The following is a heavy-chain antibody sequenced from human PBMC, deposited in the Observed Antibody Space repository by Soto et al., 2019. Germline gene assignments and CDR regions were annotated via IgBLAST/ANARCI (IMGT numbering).Heavy chain of an antibody. Sequence: QVQLQESGPGLVKPSQTLSLTCTVSGGSISSGDYYWSWIRQPPGKGLEWIGYIYYSGSTYYNPSLKSRVTISVDTSKNQFSLKLSSVTAADTAVYYCFRVGRVRGVKYPADYWGQGTLVTVSS. CDR1: GGSISSGDYY. V-gene: IGHV4-30-4*01. CDR2: IYYSGST. D-gene: IGHD3-10*01. J-gene: IGHJ4*02. CDR3: FRVGRVRGVKYPADY.